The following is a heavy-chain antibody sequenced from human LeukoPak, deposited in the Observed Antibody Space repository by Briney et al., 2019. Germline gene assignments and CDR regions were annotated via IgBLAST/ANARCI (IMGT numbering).Heavy chain of an antibody. CDR2: VSVSGGDP. J-gene: IGHJ4*02. Sequence: PGRSLDPSCAPFGFTFSGNAMGWVPQAPGKGLGWVLGVSVSGGDPTYPAPVKGRFTISRDNSKNTLYLQMNSLRAEDTAVYYCAKCRWDIVVVPAAIYYFDYWGQGTLVTVSS. V-gene: IGHV3-23*01. CDR3: AKCRWDIVVVPAAIYYFDY. D-gene: IGHD2-2*02. CDR1: GFTFSGNA.